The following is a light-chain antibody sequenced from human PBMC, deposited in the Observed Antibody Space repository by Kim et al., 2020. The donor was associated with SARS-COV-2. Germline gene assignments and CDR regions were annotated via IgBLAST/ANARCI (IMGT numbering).Light chain of an antibody. CDR1: SGSIASNY. CDR2: ADN. CDR3: QSYDSSSWV. Sequence: GKTVTISCTRSSGSIASNYVQWYQQRPGSAPTTVIYADNQRPSGVPDRFSGSIDSSSNSASLTISGLKTEDEADYYCQSYDSSSWVFGGGTQLTVL. V-gene: IGLV6-57*03. J-gene: IGLJ3*02.